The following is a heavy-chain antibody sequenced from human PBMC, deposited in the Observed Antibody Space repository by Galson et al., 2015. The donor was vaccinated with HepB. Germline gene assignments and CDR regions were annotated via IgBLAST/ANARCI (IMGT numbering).Heavy chain of an antibody. Sequence: SLRLSCAASGFTFRRHAMHWVRQAPGKGLEYVSGVSNNGGTTNYADSVKGRFTISRDNSKNTLSLQMSSLRAEDTAVYYCVRGGNNGELYYLDYWGQGTLVTVSS. CDR3: VRGGNNGELYYLDY. CDR2: VSNNGGTT. V-gene: IGHV3-64D*06. D-gene: IGHD1-7*01. CDR1: GFTFRRHA. J-gene: IGHJ4*02.